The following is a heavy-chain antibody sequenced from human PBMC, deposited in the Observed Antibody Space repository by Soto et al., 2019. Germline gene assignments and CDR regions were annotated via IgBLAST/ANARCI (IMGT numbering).Heavy chain of an antibody. CDR1: GFTFSSYA. Sequence: GGSLRLACAASGFTFSSYAMSWVRQAPGKGLEWVSAISGSGGSTYYADSVKGRFTISRDNSKNTLYLQMNSLRAEDTAVYYCAKDQDVVLAHTIQNRFAPRAQGTLVPVSS. CDR3: AKDQDVVLAHTIQNRFAP. J-gene: IGHJ5*02. CDR2: ISGSGGST. V-gene: IGHV3-23*01. D-gene: IGHD2-15*01.